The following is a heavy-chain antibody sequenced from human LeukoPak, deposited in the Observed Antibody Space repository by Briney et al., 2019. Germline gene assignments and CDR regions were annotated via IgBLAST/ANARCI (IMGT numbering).Heavy chain of an antibody. J-gene: IGHJ4*02. CDR1: GFTFSNYE. Sequence: GGSLRLSCAASGFTFSNYEMNWVRQAPGKGLEWVSYISSSTSYIYYADSVKGRFTISRDNSKNSVYLQMNSLRAEDTAVYYCARTYYDILTAYNPYFDYWGQGTLVTVSS. D-gene: IGHD3-9*01. CDR3: ARTYYDILTAYNPYFDY. CDR2: ISSSTSYI. V-gene: IGHV3-21*05.